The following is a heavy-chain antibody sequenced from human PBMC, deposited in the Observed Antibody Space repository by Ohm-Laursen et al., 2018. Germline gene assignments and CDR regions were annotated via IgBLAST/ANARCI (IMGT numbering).Heavy chain of an antibody. Sequence: ATVKISCKTSGYTFTTYGVNWVRQAPGQGLEWMGWISAYNDNTNYAQRLQGRVTMTTDTSTSTSYMDLRCLRSDDPAVYYCARGSAYNHGYSDYWGQGTLVTVSS. CDR3: ARGSAYNHGYSDY. CDR2: ISAYNDNT. CDR1: GYTFTTYG. J-gene: IGHJ4*02. D-gene: IGHD5-18*01. V-gene: IGHV1-18*01.